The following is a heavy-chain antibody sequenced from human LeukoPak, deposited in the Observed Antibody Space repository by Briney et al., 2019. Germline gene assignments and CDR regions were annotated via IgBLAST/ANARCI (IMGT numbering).Heavy chain of an antibody. V-gene: IGHV4-39*07. CDR2: IYYSGST. CDR1: GGSISSGGYY. Sequence: SETLSLTCTVSGGSISSGGYYWGWIRQPPGKGLEWIGSIYYSGSTYYNPSLKSRVTISVDTSKNQFSLKLSSVTAADTAVYYCARAARGGSSGPVGWYFDLWGRGTLVTVSS. CDR3: ARAARGGSSGPVGWYFDL. D-gene: IGHD3-22*01. J-gene: IGHJ2*01.